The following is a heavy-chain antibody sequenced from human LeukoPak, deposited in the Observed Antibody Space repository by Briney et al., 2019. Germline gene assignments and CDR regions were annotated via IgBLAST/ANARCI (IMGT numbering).Heavy chain of an antibody. Sequence: PGGSLRLACAASGFEFSNYAIHWVRQAPGKGLEWVAVISYDGSNKYYADSVKGRFTISRDNSKNTLYLQMNSLRAEDTAVYYCALSSSWYGGFFDYWGQGTLVTVSS. CDR1: GFEFSNYA. CDR2: ISYDGSNK. CDR3: ALSSSWYGGFFDY. V-gene: IGHV3-30*03. J-gene: IGHJ4*02. D-gene: IGHD6-13*01.